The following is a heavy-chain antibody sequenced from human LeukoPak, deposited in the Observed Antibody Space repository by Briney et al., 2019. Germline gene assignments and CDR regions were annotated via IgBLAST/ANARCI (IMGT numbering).Heavy chain of an antibody. CDR2: IYTSGST. V-gene: IGHV4-61*02. Sequence: SETLSLTCTVSGGSISSGSYYWSWIRQPAGKGLEWIGRIYTSGSTNYNPSLKSRVTISVDTSKNQFSLKLSSVTAADTAVYYCARCFSGSSPGYYYYYMDVWGKGTTVTVSS. D-gene: IGHD6-6*01. CDR3: ARCFSGSSPGYYYYYMDV. CDR1: GGSISSGSYY. J-gene: IGHJ6*03.